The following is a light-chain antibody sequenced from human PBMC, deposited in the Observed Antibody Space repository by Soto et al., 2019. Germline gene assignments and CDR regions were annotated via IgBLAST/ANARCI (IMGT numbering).Light chain of an antibody. CDR3: CSYTDGSSLL. V-gene: IGLV2-23*01. Sequence: QSALTQPASVSESPGQSISISCGGCRDDIGTYNLVSWYQQHPGKAPKLIIYEGNKRPSGVSNRFSGSRSGNTASLTISGLQAEDEADYYCCSYTDGSSLLFGGGTKLTVL. CDR2: EGN. CDR1: RDDIGTYNL. J-gene: IGLJ3*02.